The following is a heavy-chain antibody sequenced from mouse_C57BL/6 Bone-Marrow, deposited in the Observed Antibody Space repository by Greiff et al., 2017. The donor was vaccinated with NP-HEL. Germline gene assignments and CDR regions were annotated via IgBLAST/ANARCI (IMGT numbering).Heavy chain of an antibody. Sequence: VQLQQPGAELVKPGASVKLSCKASGYTFTSYWMQWVKQRPGQGLEWIGEIDPSDSYTNYNQKFKGKATLTVDTSSSTAYMQLSSLTSEDSAVYYCARRVITTVVAHWYFDVWGTGTTVTVSS. CDR1: GYTFTSYW. CDR2: IDPSDSYT. J-gene: IGHJ1*03. V-gene: IGHV1-50*01. D-gene: IGHD1-1*01. CDR3: ARRVITTVVAHWYFDV.